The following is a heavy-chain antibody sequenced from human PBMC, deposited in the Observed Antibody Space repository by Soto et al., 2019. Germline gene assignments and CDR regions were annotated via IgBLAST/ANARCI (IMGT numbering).Heavy chain of an antibody. D-gene: IGHD2-15*01. J-gene: IGHJ5*02. Sequence: QVQLVQSGAEVKKPGASVKVSCKASGYTFTSYDINWVRQATGQGLEWMGWMSPNSGNTGYAQKFQGRDTMTRNTSISTAYMELSSLRSDDTAVYYCVSVVAALVSDGFDPWGQGTLVTVSS. CDR1: GYTFTSYD. V-gene: IGHV1-8*01. CDR3: VSVVAALVSDGFDP. CDR2: MSPNSGNT.